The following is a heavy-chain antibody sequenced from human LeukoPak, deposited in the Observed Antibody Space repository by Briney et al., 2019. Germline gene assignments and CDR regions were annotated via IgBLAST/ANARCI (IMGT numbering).Heavy chain of an antibody. Sequence: GGSLRLSCAASGFTFNKFAMSWVRQAPGKRLEWVSGIIENGGETYYADSVRGRFTISRDNSKNTLYLQMNSLRAEDTAVYYCAKDYEYNSNTWYFHWGRGTLVSVSS. CDR3: AKDYEYNSNTWYFH. CDR2: IIENGGET. CDR1: GFTFNKFA. J-gene: IGHJ4*02. V-gene: IGHV3-23*01. D-gene: IGHD6-13*01.